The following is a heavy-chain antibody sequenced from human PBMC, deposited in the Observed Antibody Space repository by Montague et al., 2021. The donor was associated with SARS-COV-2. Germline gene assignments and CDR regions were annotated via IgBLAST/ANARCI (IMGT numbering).Heavy chain of an antibody. Sequence: ETLSLTCTVSGGSISTYYWNWTRQFPGKGLEWIGYIDYSGSTNYNPSLQSRVIISVDRSKIQFSLKLNSVTAADTAIYYCARLPYDNSYGMDVWGQGTTVTVSS. J-gene: IGHJ6*02. CDR3: ARLPYDNSYGMDV. V-gene: IGHV4-59*01. CDR1: GGSISTYY. CDR2: IDYSGST. D-gene: IGHD3-9*01.